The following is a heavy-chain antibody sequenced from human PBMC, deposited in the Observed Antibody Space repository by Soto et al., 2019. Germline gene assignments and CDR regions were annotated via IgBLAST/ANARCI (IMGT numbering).Heavy chain of an antibody. Sequence: SQKISRSGSGYNTITYWIAWVRPMPGKVVGRMGIIYPSDFDTRYNQSLEGHLTMTVNKSITAAYLQRSSLETSNAGVYYCARLLGYRYGYQEFFDYGGQGTPVNVS. V-gene: IGHV5-51*01. CDR3: ARLLGYRYGYQEFFDY. CDR1: GYNTITYW. CDR2: IYPSDFDT. D-gene: IGHD5-18*01. J-gene: IGHJ4*02.